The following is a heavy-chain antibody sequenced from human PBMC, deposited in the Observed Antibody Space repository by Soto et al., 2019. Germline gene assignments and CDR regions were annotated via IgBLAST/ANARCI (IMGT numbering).Heavy chain of an antibody. J-gene: IGHJ5*02. CDR3: AKDPKSTVRFNWFDP. D-gene: IGHD2-8*02. V-gene: IGHV3-23*01. Sequence: EMQLSESGGGLVQPGGSLRLSCAASGFTFGSYAMSWVRQPPGKGLEWVSAISGGGSGTYYADSVKCRFTISRDNSKKTFFLQMNSLRVEDTAIYYCAKDPKSTVRFNWFDPWGQGTLVTVSS. CDR2: ISGGGSGT. CDR1: GFTFGSYA.